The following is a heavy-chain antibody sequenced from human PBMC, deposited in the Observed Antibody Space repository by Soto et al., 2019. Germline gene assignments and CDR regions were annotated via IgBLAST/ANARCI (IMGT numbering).Heavy chain of an antibody. D-gene: IGHD3-10*01. CDR3: ARDRRLITMVRGVSLWFDP. J-gene: IGHJ5*02. CDR2: INHSGRT. Sequence: QVQLQQWGAGLLKPSETLSLTCAVYGGSFSGYYWSWIRQPPGKGLEWIGEINHSGRTNYNPSLXCRGTISVDTXXRXFXXKLSSVTAADTAVYYCARDRRLITMVRGVSLWFDPWGQGTLVTVSS. CDR1: GGSFSGYY. V-gene: IGHV4-34*01.